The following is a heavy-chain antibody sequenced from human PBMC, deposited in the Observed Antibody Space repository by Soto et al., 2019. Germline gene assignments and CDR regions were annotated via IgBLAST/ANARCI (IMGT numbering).Heavy chain of an antibody. CDR3: AKDLQSYGDYDYYCYGMDV. Sequence: QVQLVESGGGEVQPGRSLTISCAASGFTFSTYGMHWVRQTPGKALEWVAVISYDGTNKFYSDSGKGRFTISRDNFKTTLTLQMTSLRPDDTAVYSCAKDLQSYGDYDYYCYGMDVWGLGTRVTVSS. V-gene: IGHV3-30*18. CDR2: ISYDGTNK. D-gene: IGHD4-17*01. CDR1: GFTFSTYG. J-gene: IGHJ6*02.